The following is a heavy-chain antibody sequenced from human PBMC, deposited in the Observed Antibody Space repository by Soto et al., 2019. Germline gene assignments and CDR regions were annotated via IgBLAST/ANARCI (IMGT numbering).Heavy chain of an antibody. CDR1: GFTFSSYA. Sequence: EVQLLESGGGLVQPGGSLRLSCAASGFTFSSYAMSWVRQAPGKGLEWVSAISGSGGSTYYADSVKGRFTISRDNSKNTLYLQMNSLRAEDTAVYYCARGTYYGSRFDPWGQGTLVTVSS. J-gene: IGHJ5*02. CDR2: ISGSGGST. D-gene: IGHD3-10*01. CDR3: ARGTYYGSRFDP. V-gene: IGHV3-23*01.